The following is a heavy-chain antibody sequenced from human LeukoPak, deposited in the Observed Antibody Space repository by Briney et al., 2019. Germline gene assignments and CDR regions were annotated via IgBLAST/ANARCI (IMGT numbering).Heavy chain of an antibody. D-gene: IGHD6-6*01. CDR1: GGSFSGYY. J-gene: IGHJ4*02. Sequence: PSETLSLTCAVYGGSFSGYYWSWIRQPPGKGLEWIGEINHSGSTNYNPSLKSRVTISVDTSKNQFSLKLSSVTAADTAVYYCARAVSSSSRDYWGQGTLVTVSS. CDR3: ARAVSSSSRDY. V-gene: IGHV4-34*01. CDR2: INHSGST.